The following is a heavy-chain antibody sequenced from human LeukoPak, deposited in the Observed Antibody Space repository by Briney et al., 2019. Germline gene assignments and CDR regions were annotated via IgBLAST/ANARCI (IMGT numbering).Heavy chain of an antibody. CDR2: ISSSSSTI. CDR3: ASTGVATPSDY. CDR1: GFTFSSYS. J-gene: IGHJ4*02. V-gene: IGHV3-48*04. D-gene: IGHD5-12*01. Sequence: PGGSLRLSCAASGFTFSSYSMNWVRQAPGKGLEWVSYISSSSSTIYYADSVKGRFTISRDNAKNSLYLQMNSLRAEDTAVYYCASTGVATPSDYWGQGTLVTVSS.